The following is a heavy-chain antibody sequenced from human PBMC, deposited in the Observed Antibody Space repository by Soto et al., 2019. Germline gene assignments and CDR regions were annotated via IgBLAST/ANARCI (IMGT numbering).Heavy chain of an antibody. Sequence: SETLSLTCTVSGGSISSYYWSWIRQSPGKGLEWIGYIYYSGSTNYNPSLKSRVTISVDTSKNQFSLKLSSVTAADTAVYYCARDLYYGMDVWGQGTTVTVSS. CDR3: ARDLYYGMDV. J-gene: IGHJ6*02. V-gene: IGHV4-59*01. CDR2: IYYSGST. CDR1: GGSISSYY.